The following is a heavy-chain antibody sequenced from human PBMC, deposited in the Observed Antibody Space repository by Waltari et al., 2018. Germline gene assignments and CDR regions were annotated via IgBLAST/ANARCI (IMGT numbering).Heavy chain of an antibody. CDR1: GFTFSSYG. Sequence: QVQLVESGGGVVQPGRSLRLSCAASGFTFSSYGMHWVRQAPGKGLVWVAVIWYDGSNKYYADSVKGRFTIYRDNSKNTLYVQMNSLRAEDTAVYYCARDFGFGGDYWGQGTLVTVSS. V-gene: IGHV3-33*01. CDR2: IWYDGSNK. CDR3: ARDFGFGGDY. J-gene: IGHJ4*02. D-gene: IGHD3-10*01.